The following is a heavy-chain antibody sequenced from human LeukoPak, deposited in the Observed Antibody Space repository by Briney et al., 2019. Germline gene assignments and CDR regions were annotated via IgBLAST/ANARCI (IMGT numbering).Heavy chain of an antibody. V-gene: IGHV1-2*02. CDR2: INPNSGGT. Sequence: ASVKVSCKASGYTFTGYYMHWVRQAPGQGLEWMGWINPNSGGTNYAQKLQGRVTMTTDTSTSTAYMELRSLRSDDTAVYYCARGFWSGERKGTMDVWGKGTTVTVSS. CDR3: ARGFWSGERKGTMDV. J-gene: IGHJ6*03. D-gene: IGHD3-3*01. CDR1: GYTFTGYY.